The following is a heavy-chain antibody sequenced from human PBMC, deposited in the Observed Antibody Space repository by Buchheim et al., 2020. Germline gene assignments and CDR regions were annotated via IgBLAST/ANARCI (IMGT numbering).Heavy chain of an antibody. D-gene: IGHD4-17*01. CDR3: ARTKLPTTVTTVYYYYYGMDV. CDR1: GFTFSSYA. V-gene: IGHV3-30-3*01. J-gene: IGHJ6*02. Sequence: QVQLVESGGGVVQPGRSLRLSCAASGFTFSSYAMHWVRQAPGKGLEWVAVISYDGSNKYYADSVKGRFTISRDNSKNTLYLQMNSLRAEDTAVYYCARTKLPTTVTTVYYYYYGMDVWGRGTT. CDR2: ISYDGSNK.